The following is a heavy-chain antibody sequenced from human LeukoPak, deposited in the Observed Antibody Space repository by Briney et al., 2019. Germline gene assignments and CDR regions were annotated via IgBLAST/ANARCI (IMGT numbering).Heavy chain of an antibody. D-gene: IGHD4-17*01. V-gene: IGHV1-69*05. CDR3: ARSRTTVPYYFDY. CDR1: GGTFSSYA. CDR2: IIHIFGTA. J-gene: IGHJ4*02. Sequence: SVKVSCKASGGTFSSYAISWVRQAPGQGLEWMGGIIHIFGTANYAQKFQGRVTITTDESTSTAYMELSSLRSEDTAVYYCARSRTTVPYYFDYWGQGTLVTVSS.